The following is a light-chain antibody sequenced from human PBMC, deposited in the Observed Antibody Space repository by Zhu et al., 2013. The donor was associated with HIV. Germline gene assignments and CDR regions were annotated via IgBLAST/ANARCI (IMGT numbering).Light chain of an antibody. J-gene: IGKJ2*01. CDR3: QQFHSYPYS. Sequence: AVQMTQSPSSFSASPGDRVTITCRASQTVRDSLAWYQHKPGTAPRLLIFATSTLESGVPSRFSGSGSGTDFTLTINNVQSDDIATYYCQQFHSYPYSFGQGTKLEIK. CDR2: ATS. V-gene: IGKV1-8*01. CDR1: QTVRDS.